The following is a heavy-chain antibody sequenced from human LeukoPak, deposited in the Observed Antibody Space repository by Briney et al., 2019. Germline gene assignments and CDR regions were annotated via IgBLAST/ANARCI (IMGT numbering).Heavy chain of an antibody. CDR2: INHSGST. CDR1: GGSCSGYY. D-gene: IGHD1-26*01. V-gene: IGHV4-34*01. CDR3: ARQRSTWELLPEVYFDY. Sequence: SETLSLTCAVYGGSCSGYYWSWIRQPPGKGLEWIGEINHSGSTNYNPSLKSRVTISVDTSKNQFSLKLSSVTAADTAVYYCARQRSTWELLPEVYFDYWGQGTLVTVSS. J-gene: IGHJ4*02.